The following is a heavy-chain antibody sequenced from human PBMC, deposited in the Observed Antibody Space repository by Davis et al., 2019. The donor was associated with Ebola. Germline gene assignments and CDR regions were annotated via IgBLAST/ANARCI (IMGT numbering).Heavy chain of an antibody. J-gene: IGHJ4*02. D-gene: IGHD2-15*01. Sequence: PGGSLRLSCAASGFTSSSYDMHWVRQATGKGLEWVSAIGTAGDTYYPGSVKGRFTISRENAKNSLYLQMNSLRAGDTAVYYCARARGYCSGGSCTGAYYFDYWGQGTLVTVSS. CDR3: ARARGYCSGGSCTGAYYFDY. CDR1: GFTSSSYD. V-gene: IGHV3-13*01. CDR2: IGTAGDT.